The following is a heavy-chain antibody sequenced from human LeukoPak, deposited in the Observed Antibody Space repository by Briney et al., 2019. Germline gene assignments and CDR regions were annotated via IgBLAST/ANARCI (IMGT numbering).Heavy chain of an antibody. CDR2: IYYSGST. J-gene: IGHJ1*01. CDR3: ARDGESSSPEH. D-gene: IGHD6-6*01. V-gene: IGHV4-59*01. CDR1: GGSISSYY. Sequence: ASETLSLTCTVSGGSISSYYWSWIRQPPGKGLEWIGYIYYSGSTNYNPSPKSRVTISVDTSKNQFSLKLSSVTAADTAVYYCARDGESSSPEHWGQGTLVTVSS.